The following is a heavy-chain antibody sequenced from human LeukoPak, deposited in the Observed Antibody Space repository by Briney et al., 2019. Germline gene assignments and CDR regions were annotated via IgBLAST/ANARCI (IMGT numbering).Heavy chain of an antibody. D-gene: IGHD4-17*01. Sequence: EASVKVSRKAPVYTFTSYGISWVRQAPGQGLEWMGWISAYNGNTNYAQKLQGRVTMTTDTSTSTAYMELRSLRSDDAAVYYCARRDGDYGRFDPWGQGTLVTVSS. CDR1: VYTFTSYG. V-gene: IGHV1-18*01. J-gene: IGHJ5*02. CDR3: ARRDGDYGRFDP. CDR2: ISAYNGNT.